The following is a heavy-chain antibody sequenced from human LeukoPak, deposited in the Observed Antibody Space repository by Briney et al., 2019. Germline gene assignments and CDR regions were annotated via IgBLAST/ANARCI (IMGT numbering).Heavy chain of an antibody. J-gene: IGHJ5*02. V-gene: IGHV3-64*01. Sequence: GGSRRLSCAASGVTFSSYAMHWVRQAPGKGLEYVSAISSTGTSTYYANSVKGRFTISRDNAKNSLYLQMNSLRAEDTAVYYCARDQGYYDFWSGYYTGRYNWFDPWGQGTLVTVSS. CDR2: ISSTGTST. CDR1: GVTFSSYA. D-gene: IGHD3-3*01. CDR3: ARDQGYYDFWSGYYTGRYNWFDP.